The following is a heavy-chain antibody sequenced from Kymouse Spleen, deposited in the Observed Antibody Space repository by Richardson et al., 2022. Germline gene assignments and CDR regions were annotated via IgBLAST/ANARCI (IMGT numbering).Heavy chain of an antibody. Sequence: QVQLQQWGAGLLKPSETLSLTCAVYGGSFSGYYWSWIRQPPGKGLEWIGEINHSGSTNYNPSLKSRVTISVDTSKNQFSLKLSSVTAADTAVYYCARDGAARLYYGMDVWGQGTTVTVSS. V-gene: IGHV4-34*01. CDR2: INHSGST. J-gene: IGHJ6*02. CDR1: GGSFSGYY. D-gene: IGHD6-6*01. CDR3: ARDGAARLYYGMDV.